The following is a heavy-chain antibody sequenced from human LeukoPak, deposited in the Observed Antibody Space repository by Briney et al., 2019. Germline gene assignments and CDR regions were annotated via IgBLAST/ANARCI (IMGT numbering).Heavy chain of an antibody. CDR1: GGSFSGYY. CDR3: ARGARLRLGELSLIPANWFDP. V-gene: IGHV4-34*01. D-gene: IGHD3-16*02. J-gene: IGHJ5*02. CDR2: INHSGST. Sequence: SETLSLTCAVYGGSFSGYYWSWIRQPPGKGLEWLGEINHSGSTNYNPSLKSRVTISVDTSKNQFSLKLSSVTAADTAVYYCARGARLRLGELSLIPANWFDPWGQGTPVTVSS.